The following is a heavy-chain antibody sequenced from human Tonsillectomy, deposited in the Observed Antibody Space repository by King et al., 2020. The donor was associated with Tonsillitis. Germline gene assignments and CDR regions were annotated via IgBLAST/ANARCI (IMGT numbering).Heavy chain of an antibody. V-gene: IGHV1-46*01. CDR3: ARGKFYYDRSGYHDAFDI. Sequence: VQLVQSGAEVKKPGASVKVSCKASGYTFSIYYIHWVRQAPGQGLEWMGIINPSAASTSYPQKFLGRVTMTSDTSTSIVYMELSSLRSEDTAVYYCARGKFYYDRSGYHDAFDIWGPGTMVTVAA. CDR2: INPSAAST. CDR1: GYTFSIYY. J-gene: IGHJ3*02. D-gene: IGHD3-22*01.